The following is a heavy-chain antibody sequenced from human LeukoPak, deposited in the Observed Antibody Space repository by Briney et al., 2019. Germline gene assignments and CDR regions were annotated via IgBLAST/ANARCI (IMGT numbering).Heavy chain of an antibody. CDR1: GFTFSSYA. J-gene: IGHJ1*01. V-gene: IGHV3-23*01. D-gene: IGHD4-17*01. CDR3: ARGPYRPTVTPYFQH. CDR2: ISGSGGST. Sequence: GGSLRLSCAASGFTFSSYAMSWVRQAPGKGLEWVSAISGSGGSTYYADSVKGRFTISRDNSKNTLYLQMNSLRAEDTAVYYCARGPYRPTVTPYFQHWGQGTLVTVSS.